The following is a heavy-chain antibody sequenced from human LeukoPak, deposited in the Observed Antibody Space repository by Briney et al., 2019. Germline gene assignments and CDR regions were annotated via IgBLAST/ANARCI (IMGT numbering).Heavy chain of an antibody. Sequence: SETLSLTCTVSGGSISSSSYYWGWIRQPPGKGLEWIGSIYYSGSTYYNPSLKSRVTISVDTSKNQFSLKLSSVTAADTAVYYCASGYAGAWFGKLSGWFDPWGQGTLVTVSS. D-gene: IGHD3-10*01. CDR2: IYYSGST. CDR3: ASGYAGAWFGKLSGWFDP. J-gene: IGHJ5*02. CDR1: GGSISSSSYY. V-gene: IGHV4-39*07.